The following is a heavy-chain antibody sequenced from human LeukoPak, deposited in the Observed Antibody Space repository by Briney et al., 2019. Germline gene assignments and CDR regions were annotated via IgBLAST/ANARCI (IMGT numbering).Heavy chain of an antibody. CDR2: IKQDGSEK. CDR1: GFSLSAYW. J-gene: IGHJ2*01. V-gene: IGHV3-7*01. Sequence: GGSLRLSCAASGFSLSAYWMTWVRQAPGKGLEWVANIKQDGSEKYYVDSVKGRFTISRDNAKNSLYLQMNSLRAEDTAVYYCCEARYWYFGLWGRGTLVTVSS. CDR3: CEARYWYFGL. D-gene: IGHD6-6*01.